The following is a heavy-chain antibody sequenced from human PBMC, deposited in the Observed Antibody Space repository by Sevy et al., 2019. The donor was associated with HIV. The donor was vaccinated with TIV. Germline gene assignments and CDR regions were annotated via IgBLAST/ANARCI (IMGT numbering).Heavy chain of an antibody. Sequence: GGSLRLSCTGSGFTFGDYAMSWFRQAPGMGLEWVGFIRSKDYGGATEYAASVKCRFTIPRDDSKSIADLQMNSLKTEDTAVYYCTRGYYYDSSGYSDYWGQGTLVTVSS. CDR3: TRGYYYDSSGYSDY. J-gene: IGHJ4*02. V-gene: IGHV3-49*03. D-gene: IGHD3-22*01. CDR1: GFTFGDYA. CDR2: IRSKDYGGAT.